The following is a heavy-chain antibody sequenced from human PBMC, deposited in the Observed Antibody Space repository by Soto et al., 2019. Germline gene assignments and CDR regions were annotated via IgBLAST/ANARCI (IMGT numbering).Heavy chain of an antibody. D-gene: IGHD3-10*01. V-gene: IGHV4-38-2*01. CDR1: GYSISSGYY. J-gene: IGHJ6*02. Sequence: SETLSLTCAVSGYSISSGYYWGWIRQPPGEGLEWIGSIYHSGSTYNNPSLKSRVTISVDTSKNQFSLKLSSVTAADTAVYYCARVGGYGMDVWGQGTTVTVSS. CDR2: IYHSGST. CDR3: ARVGGYGMDV.